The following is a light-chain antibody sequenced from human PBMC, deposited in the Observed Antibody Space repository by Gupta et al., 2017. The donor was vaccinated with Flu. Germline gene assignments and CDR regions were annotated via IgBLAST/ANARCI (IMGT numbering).Light chain of an antibody. V-gene: IGKV3-11*01. CDR1: QSVSSY. J-gene: IGKJ2*01. Sequence: ELVLTQSPATLSLSPGERATFSCRASQSVSSYLAWSQQKPGQTPRLLIYDASNRATGIPARFSGSGSGTDFTLTISSLEPEDFAVYYCQQRGTWPPYTFGQGTKLEIK. CDR3: QQRGTWPPYT. CDR2: DAS.